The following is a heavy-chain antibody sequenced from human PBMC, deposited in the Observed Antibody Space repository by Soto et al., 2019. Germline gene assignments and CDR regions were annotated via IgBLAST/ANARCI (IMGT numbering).Heavy chain of an antibody. Sequence: ASETLSLTCSVSGYSVTSSDYYWAWIRQPPGKGLEWIGSMFYSGLTYYNPSLKSRVTLSVDTSKNQFSVRLNSVTAADTAVYYCAPPSASLSGPYGIHVWGQGTTVTVFS. J-gene: IGHJ6*02. V-gene: IGHV4-39*01. CDR1: GYSVTSSDYY. CDR3: APPSASLSGPYGIHV. D-gene: IGHD2-15*01. CDR2: MFYSGLT.